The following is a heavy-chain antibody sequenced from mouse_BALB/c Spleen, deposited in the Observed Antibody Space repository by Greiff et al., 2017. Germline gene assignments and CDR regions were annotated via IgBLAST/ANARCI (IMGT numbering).Heavy chain of an antibody. D-gene: IGHD4-1*01. CDR1: GYSITSDYA. CDR3: ARELGGFAY. J-gene: IGHJ3*01. Sequence: EVQLQQSGPGLVKPSQSLSLTCTVTGYSITSDYAWNWIRQFPGNKLEWMGYISYSGSTSYNPSLKSRISITRDTSKNQFFLQLNSVTTEDTATYYCARELGGFAYWGQGTLVTVSA. CDR2: ISYSGST. V-gene: IGHV3-2*02.